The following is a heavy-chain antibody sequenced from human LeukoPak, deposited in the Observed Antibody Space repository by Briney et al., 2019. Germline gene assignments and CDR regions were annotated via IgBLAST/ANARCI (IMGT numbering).Heavy chain of an antibody. CDR2: ISAYNGNT. V-gene: IGHV1-18*01. D-gene: IGHD2-2*01. Sequence: GASVKVSCKASGYTFTSYGISWVRQAPGQGLEWMGLISAYNGNTNYAQKLQGRVTMTTDTSTSTAYMELRSLRSDDTAVYYCARDRREYCSSTSCSFQFDPWGQGTLVTVSS. CDR3: ARDRREYCSSTSCSFQFDP. J-gene: IGHJ5*02. CDR1: GYTFTSYG.